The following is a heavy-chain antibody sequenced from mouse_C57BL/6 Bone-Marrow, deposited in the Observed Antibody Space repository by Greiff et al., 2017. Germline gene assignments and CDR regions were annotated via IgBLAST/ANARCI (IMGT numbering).Heavy chain of an antibody. CDR3: ARGDEGYWYFDV. CDR2: INPNNGGT. V-gene: IGHV1-18*01. CDR1: GYTFTDYN. J-gene: IGHJ1*03. Sequence: EVKLQESGPELVKPGASVKIPCKASGYTFTDYNMDWVKQSHGKSLEWIGDINPNNGGTIYNQKFKGKATLTVDKSSSTAYMELRSLTSEDTAVYYCARGDEGYWYFDVWGTGTTVTVSS.